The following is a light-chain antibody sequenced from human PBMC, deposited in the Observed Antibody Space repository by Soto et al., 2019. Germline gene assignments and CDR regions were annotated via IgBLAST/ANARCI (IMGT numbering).Light chain of an antibody. CDR1: QDIRND. CDR2: AAS. CDR3: LQDYNFPRT. J-gene: IGKJ1*01. Sequence: IQMTQSPSSLSASVGDRVTITCRASQDIRNDLGWYQQKPGKAPKLLIYAASTLQSGVPARFSGSGSGIHFTLTISSLQPEDFATYYCLQDYNFPRTFGQGTKVEIK. V-gene: IGKV1-6*01.